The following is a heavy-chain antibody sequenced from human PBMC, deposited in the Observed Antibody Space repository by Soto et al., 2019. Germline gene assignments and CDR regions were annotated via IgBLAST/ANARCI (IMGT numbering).Heavy chain of an antibody. Sequence: QVQLVQSGAEVKKPGSSVKVSCKASGGTFSSYAISWVRQAPGQGLEWMGGIIPIFGTANYAQKFQGRVTITADEYTSTAYMELSSLRSEDTAVDYCARAPRRAVAGWNPGVGWYFELWGRGTLVTVSS. D-gene: IGHD6-19*01. CDR3: ARAPRRAVAGWNPGVGWYFEL. V-gene: IGHV1-69*01. CDR2: IIPIFGTA. J-gene: IGHJ2*01. CDR1: GGTFSSYA.